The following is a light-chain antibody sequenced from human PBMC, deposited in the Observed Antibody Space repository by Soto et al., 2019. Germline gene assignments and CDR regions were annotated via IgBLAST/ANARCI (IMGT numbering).Light chain of an antibody. V-gene: IGKV3-20*01. J-gene: IGKJ1*01. CDR1: QSVSSSY. Sequence: EIVLTQSPGTLSLSPGERATRSCRASQSVSSSYLAWYQQKPGQAPRLLIYGASSRATVIPDRFSGSGSGTDFTLTISRLEPEDFAVYYCQQYGSSPSWTFGQGTKVDIK. CDR3: QQYGSSPSWT. CDR2: GAS.